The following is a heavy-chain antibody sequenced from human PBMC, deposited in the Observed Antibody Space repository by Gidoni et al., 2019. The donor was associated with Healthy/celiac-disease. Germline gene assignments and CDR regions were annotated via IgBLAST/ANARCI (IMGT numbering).Heavy chain of an antibody. V-gene: IGHV3-20*04. CDR3: ARDQGYGDYVNAFDI. CDR1: GFTFDDYG. CDR2: INWNGGST. J-gene: IGHJ3*02. Sequence: EVQLVESGGGVVRPGGSLRLSCAASGFTFDDYGMSWVRQAPGKGLEWVSGINWNGGSTGYADSVKGRCTISRDNAKNSLYLQMNSLRAEDTALYYCARDQGYGDYVNAFDIWGQGTMVTVSS. D-gene: IGHD4-17*01.